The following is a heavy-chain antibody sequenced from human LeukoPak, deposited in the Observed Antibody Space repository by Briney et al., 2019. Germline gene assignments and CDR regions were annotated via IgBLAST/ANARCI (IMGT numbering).Heavy chain of an antibody. CDR1: GYTLTELS. Sequence: ASVKVSCKVSGYTLTELSMHWVRQAPGKGLEWMGWISAYNGNTNYAQKLQGRVTMTTDTSTSTAYMELRSLRSDDTAVYYCARDHCSSTSCYAGWFDPWGQGTLVTVSS. CDR2: ISAYNGNT. CDR3: ARDHCSSTSCYAGWFDP. V-gene: IGHV1-18*01. D-gene: IGHD2-2*01. J-gene: IGHJ5*02.